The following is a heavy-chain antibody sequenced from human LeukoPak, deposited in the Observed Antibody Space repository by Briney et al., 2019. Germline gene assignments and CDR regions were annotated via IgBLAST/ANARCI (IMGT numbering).Heavy chain of an antibody. Sequence: PGGSLRLSCAASGFTFSSYGMHWVRQAPGKGLEWVAFIRYDGSNKYYADSVKGRFTISRDNSKNTLYLQMNSLRAEDTAVYYCAKDRYGDYPTPFDYWGQGTLVTVSS. D-gene: IGHD4-17*01. J-gene: IGHJ4*02. CDR3: AKDRYGDYPTPFDY. CDR1: GFTFSSYG. V-gene: IGHV3-30*02. CDR2: IRYDGSNK.